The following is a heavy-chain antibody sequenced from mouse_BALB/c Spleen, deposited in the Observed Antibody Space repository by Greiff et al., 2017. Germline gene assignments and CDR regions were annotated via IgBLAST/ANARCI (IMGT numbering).Heavy chain of an antibody. CDR3: ARVYDGYLGYAMDY. CDR1: GFDFSRYW. Sequence: GGLVQPGGSLKLSCAASGFDFSRYWMSWVRQAPGKGLEWIGEINPDSSTINYTPSLKDKFIISRDNAKNTLYLQMSKVRSEDTALYYCARVYDGYLGYAMDYWGQGTSVTVSS. V-gene: IGHV4-1*02. J-gene: IGHJ4*01. CDR2: INPDSSTI. D-gene: IGHD2-3*01.